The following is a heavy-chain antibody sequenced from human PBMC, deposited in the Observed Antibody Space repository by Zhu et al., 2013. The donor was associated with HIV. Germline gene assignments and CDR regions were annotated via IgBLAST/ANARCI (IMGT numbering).Heavy chain of an antibody. V-gene: IGHV1-2*02. CDR3: ARSSVRPSYYYAMDV. D-gene: IGHD6-19*01. CDR1: GYTFTDYF. Sequence: QVQVVQSGAEVKKPGASVKVSCKASGYTFTDYFVNWVRQAPGQGLEWVGWINPNTGGANYALKFQGRVTMTMDTSTSTAYMELSRLGSDDAAVYYCARSSVRPSYYYAMDVWGQGTTVTVSS. CDR2: INPNTGGA. J-gene: IGHJ6*02.